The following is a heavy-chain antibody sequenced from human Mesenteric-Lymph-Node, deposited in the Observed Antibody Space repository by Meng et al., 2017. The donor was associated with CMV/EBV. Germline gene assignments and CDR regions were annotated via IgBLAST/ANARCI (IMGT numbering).Heavy chain of an antibody. J-gene: IGHJ4*02. CDR1: GYTFTSYG. V-gene: IGHV1-18*01. CDR3: ARGPRRSGWSTDFDY. D-gene: IGHD6-19*01. Sequence: ASVKVSCKASGYTFTSYGISWVRQAPGQGLEWMGWISAYNGNTNYAQKLQGRVTMTRNTSISTAYMELSSLRSEDTAVYYCARGPRRSGWSTDFDYWGQGTLVTVSS. CDR2: ISAYNGNT.